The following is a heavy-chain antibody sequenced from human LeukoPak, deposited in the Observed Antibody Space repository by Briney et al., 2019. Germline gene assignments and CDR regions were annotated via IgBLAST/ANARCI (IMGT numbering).Heavy chain of an antibody. CDR2: IYTSGST. CDR3: ARDRASGWKRYNWFDP. D-gene: IGHD6-19*01. J-gene: IGHJ5*02. Sequence: SETLSLTCTVSGGSISSGSYYWSWIRQPAGKGLEWIGRIYTSGSTNYNPSLKSRVTMSVDTSKNQFSLKLSSVTAADTAVYYCARDRASGWKRYNWFDPWGQGTLVTVSS. CDR1: GGSISSGSYY. V-gene: IGHV4-61*02.